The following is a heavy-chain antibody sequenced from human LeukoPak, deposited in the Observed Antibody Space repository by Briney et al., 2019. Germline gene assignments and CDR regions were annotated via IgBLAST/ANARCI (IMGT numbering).Heavy chain of an antibody. CDR2: IYYSGST. CDR3: ARLDFWSGYTD. J-gene: IGHJ4*02. V-gene: IGHV4-59*01. CDR1: GGSFSGYY. Sequence: ASETLSLTCAVYGGSFSGYYWSWIRQPPGKGLEWIGYIYYSGSTNYNPSLKSRVTISVDTSKNQFSLKLSSVTAADTAVYYCARLDFWSGYTDWGQGTLVTVSS. D-gene: IGHD3-3*01.